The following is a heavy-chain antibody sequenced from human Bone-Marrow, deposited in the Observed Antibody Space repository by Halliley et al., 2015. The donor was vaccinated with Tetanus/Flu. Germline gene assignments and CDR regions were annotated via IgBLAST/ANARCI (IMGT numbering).Heavy chain of an antibody. J-gene: IGHJ5*01. Sequence: SLRLSCAVSGFTFRNYAMSWVRQAPGKGLEWVSSVSDGGVSTYYADSVKGRFTISRDNSKNTLYLQMNSLRVEDTAVYYCAKDVGRSGSLWFDSWGQGTPVTVSS. CDR1: GFTFRNYA. D-gene: IGHD1-26*01. V-gene: IGHV3-23*01. CDR2: VSDGGVST. CDR3: AKDVGRSGSLWFDS.